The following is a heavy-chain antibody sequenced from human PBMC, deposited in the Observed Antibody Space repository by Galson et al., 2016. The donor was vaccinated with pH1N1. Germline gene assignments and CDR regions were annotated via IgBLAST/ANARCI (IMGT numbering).Heavy chain of an antibody. J-gene: IGHJ4*02. CDR1: GASSIGNNFY. CDR2: IHYSETT. V-gene: IGHV4-39*02. Sequence: SETLSLTCTVSGASSIGNNFYGGWIRRTPGKGLEWIGNIHYSETTYYNPSLKSRVTISVDTSKNHFSLKLNYVTAADTAVYFCARLVRGSYPDPLYYFDFWGQGTLVTVSS. D-gene: IGHD1-26*01. CDR3: ARLVRGSYPDPLYYFDF.